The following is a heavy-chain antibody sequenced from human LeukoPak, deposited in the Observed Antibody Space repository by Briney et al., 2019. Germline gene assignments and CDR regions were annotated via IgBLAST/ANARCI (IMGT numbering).Heavy chain of an antibody. CDR3: AKGSYGKKYYYYYMDV. V-gene: IGHV3-30*18. Sequence: PGGSLRLSCAASGFTFSSYGMHWVRQAPGKGLEWVAVISYDGSNKYYADSVKGRVTIPRDNSKNTLYLQMNSLRAEDTAVYYCAKGSYGKKYYYYYMDVWGKGTTVTVSS. J-gene: IGHJ6*03. CDR1: GFTFSSYG. D-gene: IGHD5-18*01. CDR2: ISYDGSNK.